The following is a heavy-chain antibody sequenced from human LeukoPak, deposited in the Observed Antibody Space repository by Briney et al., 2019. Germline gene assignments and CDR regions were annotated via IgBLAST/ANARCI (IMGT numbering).Heavy chain of an antibody. CDR2: MYSYGST. D-gene: IGHD1-26*01. V-gene: IGHV4-59*08. CDR1: GDSISSFY. CDR3: ARKVGMSFDY. Sequence: SETLSLTCTVSGDSISSFYWSWIRQPPGKELEWIGFMYSYGSTNYNPSLESRVTISIDTSKNQFSLKVNSVTAADTAVYYCARKVGMSFDYWGQGSLVTVSS. J-gene: IGHJ4*02.